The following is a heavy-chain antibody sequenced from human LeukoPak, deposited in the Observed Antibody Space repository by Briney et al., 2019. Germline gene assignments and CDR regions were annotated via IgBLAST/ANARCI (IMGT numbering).Heavy chain of an antibody. CDR1: GGSISSGGYY. J-gene: IGHJ4*02. Sequence: SETLSLTCTVSGGSISSGGYYWSWIRQHPGKGLEWIGYIYYSGSTYYNPSLKSRVTISVDTSKNQFSLKLSSVIAADTAVYYCARDSVRRVIGFDYWGQGTLVTVSS. CDR2: IYYSGST. D-gene: IGHD3-10*01. V-gene: IGHV4-31*03. CDR3: ARDSVRRVIGFDY.